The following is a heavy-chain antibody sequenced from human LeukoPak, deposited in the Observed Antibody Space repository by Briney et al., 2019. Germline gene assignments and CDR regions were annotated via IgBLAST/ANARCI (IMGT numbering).Heavy chain of an antibody. Sequence: PGGSLRLSYAASGFTFSSYSMNWVRQAPGKGLEWVSSISSSSYIYYADSVKGRSTISRDNAKNSLYLQMNSLRAEDTAVYYCARSLYGVNYGDAFDIWGQGTMVTVSS. CDR1: GFTFSSYS. J-gene: IGHJ3*02. CDR3: ARSLYGVNYGDAFDI. D-gene: IGHD4-23*01. V-gene: IGHV3-21*01. CDR2: ISSSSYI.